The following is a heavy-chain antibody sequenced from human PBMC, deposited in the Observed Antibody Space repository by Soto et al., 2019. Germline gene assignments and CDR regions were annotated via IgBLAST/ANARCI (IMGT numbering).Heavy chain of an antibody. V-gene: IGHV3-23*01. CDR2: IYDNGSGT. J-gene: IGHJ4*02. CDR1: GFTFSSFA. CDR3: PKRPPPRRPFNY. Sequence: EVQLLESGGGLVQSGGSLTLSCAASGFTFSSFAMSWVRQAPGKGLEWVSAIYDNGSGTYYADSVKGRFTISRDNSRSTLYQKTNSFSAGDTAVYSSPKRPPPRRPFNYWGQGPLVTVSS.